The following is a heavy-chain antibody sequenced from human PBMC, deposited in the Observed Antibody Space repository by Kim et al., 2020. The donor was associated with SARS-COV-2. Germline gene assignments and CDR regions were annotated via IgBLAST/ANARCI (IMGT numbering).Heavy chain of an antibody. CDR3: ARANVALKTYKAYIYYGMDV. CDR2: VNAYNGRT. J-gene: IGHJ6*02. V-gene: IGHV1-18*01. Sequence: ASVKVSCTAYGYTFPTYGIIWVRQAPGQGLEWMGWVNAYNGRTTYAQNFQGRISMTTTTPTRTAYMELRSLTSDDTATYYCARANVALKTYKAYIYYGMDVWGQGTTVTVSS. CDR1: GYTFPTYG. D-gene: IGHD1-1*01.